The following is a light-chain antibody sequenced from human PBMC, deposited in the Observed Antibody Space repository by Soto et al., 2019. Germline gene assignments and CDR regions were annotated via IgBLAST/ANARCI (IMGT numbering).Light chain of an antibody. CDR1: QSISTY. Sequence: DIQMTQSPSSLSASVGDRVTVTCRASQSISTYLNWYQQKPGKAPELLIHAASSLQSGVPPRFSGGGSGTDFTLTISSLQPEEFATYYCQHSYSVPYTFGQGTKLEIK. J-gene: IGKJ2*01. V-gene: IGKV1-39*01. CDR2: AAS. CDR3: QHSYSVPYT.